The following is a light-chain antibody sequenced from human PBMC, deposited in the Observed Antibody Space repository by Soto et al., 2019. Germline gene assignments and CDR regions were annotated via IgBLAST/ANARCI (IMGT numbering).Light chain of an antibody. CDR3: SSYAGTFYV. CDR2: EVT. Sequence: QSVLTQPPSASGSPGQSVTISCTGTSSDVGGYHYVSWYQQHPGKAPKLMIHEVTKRPSGVPDRFSGSKSGNTASLTVSGLQGEDEADYYCSSYAGTFYVFGTGTKLTVL. V-gene: IGLV2-8*01. CDR1: SSDVGGYHY. J-gene: IGLJ1*01.